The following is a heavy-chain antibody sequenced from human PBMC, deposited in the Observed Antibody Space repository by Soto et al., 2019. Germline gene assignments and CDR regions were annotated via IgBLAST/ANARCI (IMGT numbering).Heavy chain of an antibody. V-gene: IGHV3-21*01. CDR1: GFTFSPYT. CDR3: ARDPSGALPGFDS. CDR2: ISGSSSYI. D-gene: IGHD3-3*01. J-gene: IGHJ5*01. Sequence: GGSLRLSCAASGFTFSPYTMNWVRQAPGKGLEWVSAISGSSSYIYYADPVKGRFTISRDNAKNSLYLQMNSLGADDTAVYYCARDPSGALPGFDSWGHGTLVTVSS.